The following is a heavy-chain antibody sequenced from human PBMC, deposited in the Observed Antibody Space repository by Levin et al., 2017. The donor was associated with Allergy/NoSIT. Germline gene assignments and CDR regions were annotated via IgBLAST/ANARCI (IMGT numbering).Heavy chain of an antibody. D-gene: IGHD2-2*01. CDR2: TYYRSKWYI. J-gene: IGHJ4*02. V-gene: IGHV6-1*01. CDR1: GDSVSSASAA. CDR3: AREGGGAVVIYFDY. Sequence: SQTLSLTCAISGDSVSSASAAWDWIRQSPSRGLEWLGRTYYRSKWYIDYAVSVKSRITINPDTSNNQFSLQLSSVTPEDTAVYYCAREGGGAVVIYFDYWDQGTLVTVSS.